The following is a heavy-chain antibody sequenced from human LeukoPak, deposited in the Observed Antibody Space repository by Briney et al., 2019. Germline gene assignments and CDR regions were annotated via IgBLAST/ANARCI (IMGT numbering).Heavy chain of an antibody. CDR2: IYYSGST. Sequence: SETLSLTCTVSGGSISSYYWSWIRQPPGKGLEWIGYIYYSGSTNYNPSLRSRVTIPVDTSKNQFSLKLSSVTAADTAEYYCASFDYDSNGYYPNLDYWGQGTLVTVSS. CDR1: GGSISSYY. J-gene: IGHJ4*02. D-gene: IGHD3-22*01. V-gene: IGHV4-59*01. CDR3: ASFDYDSNGYYPNLDY.